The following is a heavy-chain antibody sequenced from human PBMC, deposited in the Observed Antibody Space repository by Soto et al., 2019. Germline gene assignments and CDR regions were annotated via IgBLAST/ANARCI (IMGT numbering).Heavy chain of an antibody. CDR1: GGSISSSSYY. CDR2: IYYSGST. Sequence: SETLSLTCTVSGGSISSSSYYWGWIRQPPGKGLEWIGSIYYSGSTYYNPSLKSRVTISVDTSKNQFSLKLSSVTAADTAVYYCARRIGTTPLARSYYFDYWGQGTLVTVSS. V-gene: IGHV4-39*01. J-gene: IGHJ4*02. D-gene: IGHD1-1*01. CDR3: ARRIGTTPLARSYYFDY.